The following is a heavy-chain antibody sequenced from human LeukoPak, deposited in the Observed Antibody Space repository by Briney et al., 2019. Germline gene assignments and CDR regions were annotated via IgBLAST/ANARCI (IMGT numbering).Heavy chain of an antibody. D-gene: IGHD6-19*01. V-gene: IGHV3-7*01. CDR3: ATSGGSGWSRDINWFDP. Sequence: PGGSLRLSCAASGFSFRKYWMSWVRQAPGKGLEWVANIQQDGSETYYVDSVKGRFTISRDNAKNSSYLQMNSLRADDTAVYYCATSGGSGWSRDINWFDPWGQGTLVTVSS. J-gene: IGHJ5*02. CDR2: IQQDGSET. CDR1: GFSFRKYW.